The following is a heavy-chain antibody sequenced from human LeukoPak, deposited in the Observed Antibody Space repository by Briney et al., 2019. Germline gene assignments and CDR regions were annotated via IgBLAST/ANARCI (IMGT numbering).Heavy chain of an antibody. CDR2: INPSGGST. Sequence: ASVKVSCKASGYTFTSYYMHWVRQAPGQGLEWMGIINPSGGSTSYAQKFQGRVTMTRDMSTSTVYMELSSLRSEDTAGYYCARGRSPYDSGYYFDYWGQGTLVTVSS. J-gene: IGHJ4*02. V-gene: IGHV1-46*01. CDR1: GYTFTSYY. CDR3: ARGRSPYDSGYYFDY. D-gene: IGHD3-22*01.